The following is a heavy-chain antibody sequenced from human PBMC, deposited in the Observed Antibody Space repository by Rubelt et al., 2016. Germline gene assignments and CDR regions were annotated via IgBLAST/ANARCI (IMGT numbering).Heavy chain of an antibody. D-gene: IGHD6-19*01. CDR3: ASKEKYNRGWYFVF. V-gene: IGHV4-39*01. CDR1: GGSISSSTYY. J-gene: IGHJ4*02. Sequence: QLQLQESGPGLVKPSETLSLTCTVSGGSISSSTYYWGWLRQPPGKVLEWIGSISYSSSAYYNPSLKSRFTISFVTSKNQFSLKLNSVTAAETAVYYCASKEKYNRGWYFVFGGQGTLVTVSS. CDR2: ISYSSSA.